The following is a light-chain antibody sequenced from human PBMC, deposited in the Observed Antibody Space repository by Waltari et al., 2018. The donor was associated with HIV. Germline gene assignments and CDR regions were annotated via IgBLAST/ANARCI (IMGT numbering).Light chain of an antibody. V-gene: IGKV3-20*01. CDR1: QTVTSNY. Sequence: EIVLAQSPRTLSLSPGERATLSCRASQTVTSNYLAWYQVRPGQAPRLLIYGASIRATGVPDKCSGSGSGTDFTLTIGRLEPEDFAVYYCHQYGTSPRTFGQGSKVEIK. CDR2: GAS. CDR3: HQYGTSPRT. J-gene: IGKJ2*01.